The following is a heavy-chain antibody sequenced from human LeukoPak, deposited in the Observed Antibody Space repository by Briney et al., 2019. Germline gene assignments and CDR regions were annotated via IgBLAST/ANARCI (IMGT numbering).Heavy chain of an antibody. CDR3: VREIRETVITRHYYYGIDV. J-gene: IGHJ6*02. CDR2: VGAGEDT. D-gene: IGHD1-7*01. V-gene: IGHV3-13*04. CDR1: GFTFSTYD. Sequence: GGSLRLSCAASGFTFSTYDMHWVRQVTGKGLEWVSAVGAGEDTYYLGSVKGRFTISRENAKNVLYLQMSSLRVEDTAVYYCVREIRETVITRHYYYGIDVWGQGTTVTVSS.